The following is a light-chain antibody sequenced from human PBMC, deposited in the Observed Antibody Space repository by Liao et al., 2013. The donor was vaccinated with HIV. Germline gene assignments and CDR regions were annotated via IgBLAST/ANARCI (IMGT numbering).Light chain of an antibody. V-gene: IGLV3-21*04. CDR2: YDA. J-gene: IGLJ3*02. Sequence: SYVLTQPPSVSVAPEKTATITCGGDNIGSESVHWYQRRPGQAPVLLIYYDAYRPSGIPERFSGSNSGSTATLTISRVEAGDEADYYCQVWDTSSAHQVFGGGTKLTVL. CDR3: QVWDTSSAHQV. CDR1: NIGSES.